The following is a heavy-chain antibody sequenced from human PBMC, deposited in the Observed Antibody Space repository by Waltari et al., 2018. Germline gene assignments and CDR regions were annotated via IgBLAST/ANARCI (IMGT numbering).Heavy chain of an antibody. CDR3: ARGRGSNINTVRGVFDI. J-gene: IGHJ3*02. CDR2: IYHTVNT. D-gene: IGHD3-10*01. Sequence: SWVRQPPGKGLEWIGEIYHTVNTNYKPSLKRRVTISLDKSKNQFSLKLTSVTAADTAVYFCARGRGSNINTVRGVFDIWGQGTTVIVSS. V-gene: IGHV4-4*01.